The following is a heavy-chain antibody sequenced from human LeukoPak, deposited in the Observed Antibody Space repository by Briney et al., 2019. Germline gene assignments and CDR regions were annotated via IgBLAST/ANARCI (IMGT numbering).Heavy chain of an antibody. D-gene: IGHD1-1*01. J-gene: IGHJ3*02. V-gene: IGHV4-34*01. CDR3: ASGLDRDAFDI. Sequence: SETLSLTCAVYGGSFSGYYWSWIRQPPGKGLEWIGEINHSGSTNYNPSLKSRVTISVDTSKNQFSLKLSSVTAADTAVYYCASGLDRDAFDIWGQGTMVTVSS. CDR1: GGSFSGYY. CDR2: INHSGST.